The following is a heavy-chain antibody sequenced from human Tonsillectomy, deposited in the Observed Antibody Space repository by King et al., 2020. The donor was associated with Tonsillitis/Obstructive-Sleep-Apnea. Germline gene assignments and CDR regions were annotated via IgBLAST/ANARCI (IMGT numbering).Heavy chain of an antibody. D-gene: IGHD3-3*01. CDR3: AREVGFDFWSGYTYYYYYMDV. V-gene: IGHV4-34*01. J-gene: IGHJ6*03. CDR1: GGSFSGYY. CDR2: INHSGST. Sequence: QVQLQQWGAGLLKPSETLSLTCAVYGGSFSGYYWSWIRQPPWKGLEWIGEINHSGSTNYNPSLKSRVTISVDTSKNQFSLKLSSVTAADTAVYYCAREVGFDFWSGYTYYYYYMDVWGKGTTVTVSS.